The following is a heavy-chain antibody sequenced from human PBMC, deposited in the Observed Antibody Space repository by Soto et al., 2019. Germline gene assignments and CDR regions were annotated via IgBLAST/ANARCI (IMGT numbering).Heavy chain of an antibody. CDR1: GGSISSGGYS. CDR3: ARPGRAGAGHDAFDI. V-gene: IGHV4-30-2*02. CDR2: IYHSGST. J-gene: IGHJ3*02. D-gene: IGHD1-26*01. Sequence: PSETLSLTCAVSGGSISSGGYSWGWIRHPPGKGLEWIGYIYHSGSTYYNPSLKSRVTISVDRSKNQFSLKLSSVTAADTAVYYCARPGRAGAGHDAFDIWGQGTMVTVSS.